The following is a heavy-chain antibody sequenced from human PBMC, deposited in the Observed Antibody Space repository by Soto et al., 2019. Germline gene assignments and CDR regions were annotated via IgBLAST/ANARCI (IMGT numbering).Heavy chain of an antibody. CDR3: AKDPPCSGGSCYSYFDY. J-gene: IGHJ4*02. D-gene: IGHD2-15*01. Sequence: QVQLVESGGGVVQPGRSLRLSCAASGFTFSSYGMHWVRQAPGKGLEWVAVISYDGSNKYYADSVKGRFTISRDNYKNTLYLQMNSLRAEDTAVYYCAKDPPCSGGSCYSYFDYWGQGTLVTVSS. CDR1: GFTFSSYG. V-gene: IGHV3-30*18. CDR2: ISYDGSNK.